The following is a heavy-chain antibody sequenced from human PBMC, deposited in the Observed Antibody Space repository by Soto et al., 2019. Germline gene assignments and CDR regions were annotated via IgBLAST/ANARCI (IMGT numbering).Heavy chain of an antibody. J-gene: IGHJ4*02. CDR1: GGSISSNNW. CDR2: VYHSGTT. CDR3: AREGGAGTYMGFDY. D-gene: IGHD6-19*01. Sequence: QVQLQESGPGVVKPLGTLALTCTVSGGSISSNNWWMWVRQSPERGLEWIGEVYHSGTTNYNPSFNSRVTMSVEKSNNQFYLMLTSVTADDTAIDYCAREGGAGTYMGFDYWGQGTLVTGSS. V-gene: IGHV4-4*02.